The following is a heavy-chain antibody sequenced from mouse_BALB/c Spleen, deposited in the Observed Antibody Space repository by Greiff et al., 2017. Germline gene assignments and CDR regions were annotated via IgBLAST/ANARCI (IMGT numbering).Heavy chain of an antibody. J-gene: IGHJ3*01. CDR3: ARHGEVSWFAY. V-gene: IGHV5-9-3*01. Sequence: DVQLVESGGGLVKPGGSLKLSCAASGFTFSSYAMSWVRQTPEKRLEWVATISSGGSYTYYPDSVKGRFTISRDNAKNTLYLQMSSLRSEDTAMYYCARHGEVSWFAYWGQGTLVTVSA. CDR1: GFTFSSYA. CDR2: ISSGGSYT.